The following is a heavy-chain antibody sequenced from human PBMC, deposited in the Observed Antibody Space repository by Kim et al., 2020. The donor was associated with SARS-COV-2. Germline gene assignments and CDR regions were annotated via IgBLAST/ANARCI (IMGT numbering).Heavy chain of an antibody. CDR2: AT. V-gene: IGHV3-73*01. CDR3: TSGYSSSEPH. D-gene: IGHD6-13*01. J-gene: IGHJ4*02. Sequence: ATTYAASVKGRFTISRDDSKSTAYLQMNSLKTEDTAIYYCTSGYSSSEPHWGQGTLVTVSS.